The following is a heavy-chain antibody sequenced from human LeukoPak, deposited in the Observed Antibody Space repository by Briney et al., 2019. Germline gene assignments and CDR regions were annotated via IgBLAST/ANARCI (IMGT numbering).Heavy chain of an antibody. Sequence: ASVKVSCKASGYTFTSYYMHWVRQAPGQGLEWMGGIIPIFGTANYAQKFQGRVTITADESTSTAYMELSSLRSEDTAVYYCARDLVGYCGGDCYYFDYWGQGTLVTVSS. V-gene: IGHV1-69*13. J-gene: IGHJ4*02. D-gene: IGHD2-21*01. CDR3: ARDLVGYCGGDCYYFDY. CDR1: GYTFTSYY. CDR2: IIPIFGTA.